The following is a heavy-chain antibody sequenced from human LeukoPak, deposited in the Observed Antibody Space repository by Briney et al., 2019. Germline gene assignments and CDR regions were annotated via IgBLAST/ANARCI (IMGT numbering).Heavy chain of an antibody. Sequence: GGSLRLSSAGSGFTFSSYSMNWVRQAPGKGLEWLTYISSSSSPIYYADSVKGRFTLSRDNAKNSLYLQMNSLRAEDTAVYYCARGPHIWGSLPLPLDYWGQGTLVTVSS. V-gene: IGHV3-48*01. J-gene: IGHJ4*02. CDR3: ARGPHIWGSLPLPLDY. CDR1: GFTFSSYS. D-gene: IGHD3-16*01. CDR2: ISSSSSPI.